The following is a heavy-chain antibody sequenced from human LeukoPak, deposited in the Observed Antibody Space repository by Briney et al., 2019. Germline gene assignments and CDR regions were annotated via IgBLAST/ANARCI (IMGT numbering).Heavy chain of an antibody. V-gene: IGHV4-59*01. D-gene: IGHD4-11*01. Sequence: PSETLSLTCTVSGGSISSYYWSWIRQPPGKGLEWIGYIYYSGSTNYNPSLKSRVTISVDTSKNQFSLKLSSVTAADTAVYYCVRFDYRINWFDPWGQGTLVTVSS. J-gene: IGHJ5*02. CDR1: GGSISSYY. CDR2: IYYSGST. CDR3: VRFDYRINWFDP.